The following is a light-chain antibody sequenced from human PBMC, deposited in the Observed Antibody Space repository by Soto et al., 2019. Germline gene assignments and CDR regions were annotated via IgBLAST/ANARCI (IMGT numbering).Light chain of an antibody. CDR3: SSYTSSILYV. V-gene: IGLV2-14*01. CDR2: DVS. CDR1: SSDVGGYNY. J-gene: IGLJ1*01. Sequence: QSALTQPASVSGSPGQSITISCTGTSSDVGGYNYVSWYQQHPGKAPKLMIYDVSNRPSGVSNRFSGSKSGNTASLTISVLQAEDEADYYCSSYTSSILYVFGTGTKLTVL.